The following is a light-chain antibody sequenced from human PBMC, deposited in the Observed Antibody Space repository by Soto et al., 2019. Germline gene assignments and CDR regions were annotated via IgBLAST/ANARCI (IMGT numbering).Light chain of an antibody. CDR3: QQSNDWPFT. CDR2: GAS. V-gene: IGKV3-15*01. J-gene: IGKJ1*01. Sequence: EIVMTQSPATLSLSPGERTTLSCRASQSVSSNLAWYQQKPGQAPRLLIYGASTRAAAIPARFSGNGSGTEFTLTISSLQSEDFAAYFCQQSNDWPFTFGQGTMLEI. CDR1: QSVSSN.